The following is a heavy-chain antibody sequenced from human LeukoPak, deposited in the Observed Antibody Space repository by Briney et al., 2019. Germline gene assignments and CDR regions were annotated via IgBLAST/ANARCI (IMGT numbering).Heavy chain of an antibody. J-gene: IGHJ5*02. D-gene: IGHD6-13*01. CDR2: IYHSGST. CDR1: GGSISSGGYY. CDR3: ARQRNRSSWPNNWFDP. V-gene: IGHV4-30-2*01. Sequence: SQTLSLTCTVSGGSISSGGYYWSWIRQPPGKGLEWIGYIYHSGSTYYNPSLKSRVTISVDRSKNQFSLKLSSVTAADTAVYYCARQRNRSSWPNNWFDPWGQGTLVTVSS.